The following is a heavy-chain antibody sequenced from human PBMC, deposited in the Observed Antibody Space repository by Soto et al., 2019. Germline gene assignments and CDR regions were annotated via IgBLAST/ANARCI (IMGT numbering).Heavy chain of an antibody. V-gene: IGHV3-21*01. CDR1: GLPLSSYR. D-gene: IGHD2-2*01. CDR3: ARDRGYCSSTSCHNGGMDV. Sequence: RGSLRLSCAASGLPLSSYRMNWVRKAPGKGLDWVSSISSSSSYIYYADSVKGRFTISRDNAKNSLYLQMNSLRAEDTAVYYCARDRGYCSSTSCHNGGMDVWRQGNTVTVS. J-gene: IGHJ6*02. CDR2: ISSSSSYI.